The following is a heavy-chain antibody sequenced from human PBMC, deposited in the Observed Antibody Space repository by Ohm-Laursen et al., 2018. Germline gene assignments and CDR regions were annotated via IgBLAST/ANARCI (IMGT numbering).Heavy chain of an antibody. V-gene: IGHV4-59*08. Sequence: GTLSLTCTVSGASISSEYWTWIRQPPGKGLEWIGYIYYRGTTNYNPSLKSRVTISVDTSKNQFSLKFSSVTAADTALYYCARGLWWFDPWGQVTLVTVSS. CDR1: GASISSEY. CDR3: ARGLWWFDP. CDR2: IYYRGTT. J-gene: IGHJ5*02.